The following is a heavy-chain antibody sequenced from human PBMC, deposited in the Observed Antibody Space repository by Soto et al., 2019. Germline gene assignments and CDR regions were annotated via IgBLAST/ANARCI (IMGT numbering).Heavy chain of an antibody. J-gene: IGHJ5*02. V-gene: IGHV4-39*01. CDR3: ARLPVVVIALGYFDP. CDR2: VYYTGFT. Sequence: QLQLQESGPGLVKPSETLSLTCTVSGDSISSSYYWCWVRQPPGKGLECIGAVYYTGFTYYNPSLKCRLTISLDTSKNQFSLRLSSVTAADTAIYYCARLPVVVIALGYFDPWGPGTLVTVSS. D-gene: IGHD2-21*01. CDR1: GDSISSSYY.